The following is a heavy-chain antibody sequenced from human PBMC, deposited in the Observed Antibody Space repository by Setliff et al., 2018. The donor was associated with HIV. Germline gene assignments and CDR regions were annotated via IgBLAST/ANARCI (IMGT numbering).Heavy chain of an antibody. Sequence: SVKVSCKASGGTFSSYAISWVRQAPGQGLEWMGGIIPIFGTANYAQKFQGRVTITADESTSTAYMELSSLRSEDTAVYYCARGGYHDSNGYPYYLDHWGQGTLVTVS. CDR3: ARGGYHDSNGYPYYLDH. V-gene: IGHV1-69*13. J-gene: IGHJ4*02. CDR1: GGTFSSYA. CDR2: IIPIFGTA. D-gene: IGHD3-22*01.